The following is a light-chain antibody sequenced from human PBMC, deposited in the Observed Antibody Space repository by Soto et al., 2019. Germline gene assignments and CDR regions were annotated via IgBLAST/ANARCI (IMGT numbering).Light chain of an antibody. V-gene: IGLV1-51*01. J-gene: IGLJ2*01. Sequence: QSVLTQPPSVSAAPGQKVTISCSGSVSNIGNNYVSWYQQLPGTAPKLLIYDNNKRPSGIPARFSGSKSGTSAALGITGLQTGDEADYYCGTWDSSLSAVFGGWTQLTVL. CDR3: GTWDSSLSAV. CDR2: DNN. CDR1: VSNIGNNY.